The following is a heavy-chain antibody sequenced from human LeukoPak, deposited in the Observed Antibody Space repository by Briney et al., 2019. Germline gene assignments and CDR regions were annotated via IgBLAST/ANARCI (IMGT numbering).Heavy chain of an antibody. V-gene: IGHV4-34*01. Sequence: NPSETLSLTCAVYGGFFSGYYWSWIRQPPGKGLEWIGEINHSGSTNYNPSLKSRVTISVDTSKNQFSLKLSSVTAADTAVYYCASGGTTVYDRSYYYGMDVWGQGTTVTVSS. CDR1: GGFFSGYY. CDR3: ASGGTTVYDRSYYYGMDV. D-gene: IGHD4-17*01. J-gene: IGHJ6*02. CDR2: INHSGST.